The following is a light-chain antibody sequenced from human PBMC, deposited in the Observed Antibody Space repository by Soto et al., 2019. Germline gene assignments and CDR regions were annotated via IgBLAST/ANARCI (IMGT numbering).Light chain of an antibody. J-gene: IGKJ3*01. CDR1: QGINTD. CDR3: QQYNNWPPRVT. Sequence: DILLTQSPSSLSASVGDRVNITCRASQGINTDLAWYQQKPGKAPKSLIYSASSLQRGVPSRFSGSGSGTEFTLTVSSLQPEDFATYYCQQYNNWPPRVTFGPGTKVDIK. CDR2: SAS. V-gene: IGKV1-9*01.